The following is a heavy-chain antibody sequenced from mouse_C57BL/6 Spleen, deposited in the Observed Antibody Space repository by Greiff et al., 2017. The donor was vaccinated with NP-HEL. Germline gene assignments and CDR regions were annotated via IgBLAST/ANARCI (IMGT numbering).Heavy chain of an antibody. CDR1: GFSLTRYG. D-gene: IGHD1-1*01. J-gene: IGHJ2*01. CDR3: ARNNGSSPDY. V-gene: IGHV2-2*01. Sequence: VQLQQSGPGLVQPSQSLSLTCTVSGFSLTRYGVHWVRPSPGKGLEWLGVRWSGGSTDYNAAFISRLSISKENSKSQVFFKMNRLQADDTAIYYCARNNGSSPDYWGQGTTLTVSS. CDR2: RWSGGST.